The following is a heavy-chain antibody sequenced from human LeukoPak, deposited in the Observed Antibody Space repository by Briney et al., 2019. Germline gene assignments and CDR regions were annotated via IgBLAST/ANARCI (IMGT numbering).Heavy chain of an antibody. CDR3: ARIRGYSYGYFDY. CDR1: GGSISSYY. V-gene: IGHV4-59*01. J-gene: IGHJ4*02. CDR2: IYYSGST. D-gene: IGHD5-18*01. Sequence: SETLSLTCTASGGSISSYYWSWIRQPPGKGLEWIGYIYYSGSTNYNPSLKSRVTISVDTSKNQFSLKLSSVTAADTAVYYCARIRGYSYGYFDYWGQGTLVTVSS.